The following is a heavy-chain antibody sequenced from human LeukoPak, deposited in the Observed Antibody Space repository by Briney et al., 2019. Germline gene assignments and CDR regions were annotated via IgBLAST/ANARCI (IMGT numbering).Heavy chain of an antibody. CDR2: ISSSGSTI. D-gene: IGHD3-22*01. CDR3: ARDHYDKILNYYYYGMDV. CDR1: GFTFSDYY. V-gene: IGHV3-11*01. J-gene: IGHJ6*02. Sequence: PGGSLRLSCTASGFTFSDYYMSWIRQAPGKGLEWVSYISSSGSTIYYADSVKGRFTISRDNAKNSLYLQMNSLRAEDTAAYYCARDHYDKILNYYYYGMDVWGQGTTVTVSS.